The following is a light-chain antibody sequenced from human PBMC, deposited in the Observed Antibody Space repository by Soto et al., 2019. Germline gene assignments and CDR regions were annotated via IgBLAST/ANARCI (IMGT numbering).Light chain of an antibody. J-gene: IGLJ2*01. V-gene: IGLV2-14*01. CDR2: EVS. Sequence: QSALTQPASVSGSPGQSITISCTGTSSDVGGHNYVSWYQQHPGKAPKLMIYEVSNRPSGVSNRFSGSKSGNTASLTISGLQAEDEADYYCSSYTSRSTVVFGGGTKLTVL. CDR3: SSYTSRSTVV. CDR1: SSDVGGHNY.